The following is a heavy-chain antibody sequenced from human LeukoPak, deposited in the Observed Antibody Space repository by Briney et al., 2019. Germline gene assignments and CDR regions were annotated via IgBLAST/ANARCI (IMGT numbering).Heavy chain of an antibody. D-gene: IGHD3-10*01. CDR2: INHSGST. V-gene: IGHV4-34*01. CDR3: ARARAVTPVRGVILPPSY. CDR1: GGSFSGYY. J-gene: IGHJ4*02. Sequence: SETLSLTCAVYGGSFSGYYWSWIRQPRGKGLEWIGEINHSGSTNYNPSLKSRVTISVDTSKNQFSLKLSSVTAADTAVYYCARARAVTPVRGVILPPSYWGQGTLVTVSS.